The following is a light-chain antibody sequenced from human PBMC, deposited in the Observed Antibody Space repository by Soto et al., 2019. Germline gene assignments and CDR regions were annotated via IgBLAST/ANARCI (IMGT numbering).Light chain of an antibody. CDR3: HQRGDWPT. J-gene: IGKJ4*01. V-gene: IGKV3-11*01. CDR1: QNVNYY. CDR2: DTS. Sequence: EIVVTQSPATLSLSPGDRATLSCRTSQNVNYYLAWYQQKPGQAPRLLIYDTSNRATGIPARFTGSGSGTDFTLTISGLEPEDFAVYYCHQRGDWPTFGGGTKVEIK.